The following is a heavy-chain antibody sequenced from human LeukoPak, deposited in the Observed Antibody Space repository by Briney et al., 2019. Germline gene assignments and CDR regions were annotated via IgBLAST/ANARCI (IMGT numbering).Heavy chain of an antibody. CDR3: AVYGSGSYREFDY. D-gene: IGHD3-10*01. CDR2: IYSGGST. V-gene: IGHV3-66*01. CDR1: GFTVSSNY. Sequence: GGSLRLSCAASGFTVSSNYMSWVRQAPGKGLEWVSVIYSGGSTYYADSVRGRFTISRDNSKDTLYLQMNSLRAEDTAVYYCAVYGSGSYREFDYWGQGTLVTVSS. J-gene: IGHJ4*02.